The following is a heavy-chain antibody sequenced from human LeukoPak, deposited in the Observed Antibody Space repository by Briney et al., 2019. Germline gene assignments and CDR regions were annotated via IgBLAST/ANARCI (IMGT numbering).Heavy chain of an antibody. V-gene: IGHV1-69*13. D-gene: IGHD6-13*01. CDR2: IIPIFGTA. CDR1: GGTFSSYA. J-gene: IGHJ4*02. CDR3: ARVEPLRKYSSSWYWVFDY. Sequence: SVKVSCKASGGTFSSYAISWVRQAPGQGLEWMGGIIPIFGTANYAQKFQGRVTITADESTSTAYMELSSLRPEDTAVYYCARVEPLRKYSSSWYWVFDYWGQGTLVTVSS.